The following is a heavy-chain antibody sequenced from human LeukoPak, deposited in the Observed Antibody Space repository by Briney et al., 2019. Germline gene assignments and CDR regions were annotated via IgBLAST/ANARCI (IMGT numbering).Heavy chain of an antibody. J-gene: IGHJ4*02. CDR2: INPSGGST. V-gene: IGHV1-46*01. Sequence: GASVTVSCKASGYTFTSYYMHWVRQAPGQGLEWMGIINPSGGSTSYAQKFQGRVTMTRDTSTSTVYMELSSLRSEDTAVYYCARSRLVGSTRSPFDYWGQGTLVTVSS. CDR1: GYTFTSYY. D-gene: IGHD1-26*01. CDR3: ARSRLVGSTRSPFDY.